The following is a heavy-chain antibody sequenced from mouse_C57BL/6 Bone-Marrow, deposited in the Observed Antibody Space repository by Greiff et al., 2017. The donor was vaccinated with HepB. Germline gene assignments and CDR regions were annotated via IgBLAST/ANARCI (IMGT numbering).Heavy chain of an antibody. J-gene: IGHJ2*01. D-gene: IGHD1-1*01. V-gene: IGHV1-69*01. CDR1: GCTFTSYW. Sequence: QVQLQQPGAELVMPGASVKLSCKASGCTFTSYWMHWVKQRPGQGLEWIGEIDPSDSYTNYNQKFKGKSTLTVDKSSSTAYMQLSSLTSEDSAVYYCARSVNYYGSSYYFDYWGQGTTLTVSS. CDR3: ARSVNYYGSSYYFDY. CDR2: IDPSDSYT.